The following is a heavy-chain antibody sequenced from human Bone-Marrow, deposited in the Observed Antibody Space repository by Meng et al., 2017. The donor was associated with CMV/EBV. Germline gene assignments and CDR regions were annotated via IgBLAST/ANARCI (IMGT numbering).Heavy chain of an antibody. CDR3: ARDPIAATSYGMDV. V-gene: IGHV3-48*04. D-gene: IGHD6-13*01. Sequence: GESLKISCAASGFTFSSYSMNWVRQAPGKGLEWVSYISSSSSTIYYADSAKGRFTISRDNAKNSLYLQMNSLRAEDTAVYYCARDPIAATSYGMDVWGQGTTVAVSS. J-gene: IGHJ6*02. CDR1: GFTFSSYS. CDR2: ISSSSSTI.